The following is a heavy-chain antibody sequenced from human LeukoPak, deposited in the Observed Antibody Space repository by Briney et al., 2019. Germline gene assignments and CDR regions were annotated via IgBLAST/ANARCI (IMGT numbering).Heavy chain of an antibody. V-gene: IGHV1-2*02. CDR3: ARVPNPDYGDYVRGFDY. D-gene: IGHD4-17*01. Sequence: ASVKVSCKASGYTFTGYYMHWVRQAPGQELEWMGWINPNSGGTNYAQKFQGRVTMTRDTSISTAYMELSRLRSDDTAVYYCARVPNPDYGDYVRGFDYWGQGTLVTVSS. J-gene: IGHJ4*02. CDR1: GYTFTGYY. CDR2: INPNSGGT.